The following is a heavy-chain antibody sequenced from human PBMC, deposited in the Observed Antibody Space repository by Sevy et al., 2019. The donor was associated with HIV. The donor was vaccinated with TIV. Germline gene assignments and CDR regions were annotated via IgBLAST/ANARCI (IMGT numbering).Heavy chain of an antibody. CDR2: ITGSGRST. D-gene: IGHD6-19*01. Sequence: GGSLRLSCVGSGFTLSSYVMSWVRQAPGKGLEWVSSITGSGRSTHSADSVKGRFTISRDNSKKTLYLQMNSLRAEDTAVYYCANQYSSGWTGAFDIWGQGTMVTVSS. CDR1: GFTLSSYV. CDR3: ANQYSSGWTGAFDI. J-gene: IGHJ3*02. V-gene: IGHV3-23*01.